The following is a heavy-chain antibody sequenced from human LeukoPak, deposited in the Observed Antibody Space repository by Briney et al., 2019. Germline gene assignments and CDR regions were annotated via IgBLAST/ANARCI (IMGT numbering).Heavy chain of an antibody. CDR2: ISAYNGNT. CDR1: GGTFSSYA. J-gene: IGHJ5*02. D-gene: IGHD1-26*01. V-gene: IGHV1-18*01. Sequence: ASVKVSCKASGGTFSSYAISWVRQAPGQGLEWMGWISAYNGNTNYAQKLQGRVTMTTDTSTSTAYMELRSLRSDDTAVYYCARVPVPISGSYLLWFDPWGQGTLVTVSS. CDR3: ARVPVPISGSYLLWFDP.